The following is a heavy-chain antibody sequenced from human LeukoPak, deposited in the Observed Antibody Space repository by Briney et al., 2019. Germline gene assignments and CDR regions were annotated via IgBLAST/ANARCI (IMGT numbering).Heavy chain of an antibody. J-gene: IGHJ6*02. CDR1: GGSIRSSYYY. CDR2: IYDSGST. Sequence: SETLSLTCTVSGGSIRSSYYYWGWIRQPPGKGLEWIGSIYDSGSTYYNPSLKSRVTISVDTSKNQFSLKLSSVTAADTAVYYCARARGYSYGLVYYYYGMDVWGQGTTVTVSS. D-gene: IGHD5-18*01. V-gene: IGHV4-39*01. CDR3: ARARGYSYGLVYYYYGMDV.